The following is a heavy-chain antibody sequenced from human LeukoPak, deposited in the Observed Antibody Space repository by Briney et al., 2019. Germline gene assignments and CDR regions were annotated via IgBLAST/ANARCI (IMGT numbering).Heavy chain of an antibody. CDR1: GFTFSRYW. Sequence: GGSLRLSCAASGFTFSRYWMHWVRQAPGKGLVWVSRINSDGSSTSYADSVKGRFTIPRDNAKNTLFLQMNSLRAEDTAVYYCARPYCSGGSCYDIDYWGQGTLVTVSS. CDR3: ARPYCSGGSCYDIDY. CDR2: INSDGSST. D-gene: IGHD2-15*01. J-gene: IGHJ4*02. V-gene: IGHV3-74*01.